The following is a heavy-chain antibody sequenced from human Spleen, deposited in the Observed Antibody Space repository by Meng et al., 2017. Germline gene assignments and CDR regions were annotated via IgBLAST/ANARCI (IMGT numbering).Heavy chain of an antibody. D-gene: IGHD2/OR15-2a*01. CDR2: ISNNTGTP. CDR3: ARGGNFDP. V-gene: IGHV7-4-1*02. Sequence: QGQLVQSGSELNKPGASVQVSCKASGYTFSTYTINWVRQAHGRGLEWMGWISNNTGTPTYTQGFTGRFVFSFDTSVSTAYLQISSLKAEDTAVYYCARGGNFDPWGQGTLVTVSS. J-gene: IGHJ5*02. CDR1: GYTFSTYT.